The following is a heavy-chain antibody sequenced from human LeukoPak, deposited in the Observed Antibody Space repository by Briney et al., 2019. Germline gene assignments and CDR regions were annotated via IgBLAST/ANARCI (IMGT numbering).Heavy chain of an antibody. CDR2: ISAYNGNT. D-gene: IGHD3-10*01. Sequence: ASVKVSCKASGYTFTSYGISWVRQAPGQGLAWMGWISAYNGNTNYAQKLQGRVTMTTDTSTSTAYMELRSLRSDDTAAYYCARDTAYYGSGSYQPVFDYWGQGTLVTVSS. J-gene: IGHJ4*02. V-gene: IGHV1-18*01. CDR1: GYTFTSYG. CDR3: ARDTAYYGSGSYQPVFDY.